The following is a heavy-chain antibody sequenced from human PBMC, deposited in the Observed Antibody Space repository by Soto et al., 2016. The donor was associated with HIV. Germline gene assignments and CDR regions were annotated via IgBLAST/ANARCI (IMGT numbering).Heavy chain of an antibody. CDR1: GYTFTSYY. CDR3: ARPHCSGGSCYSFDY. V-gene: IGHV1-46*01. Sequence: QVQLVQSGAEVKKPGASVKVSCKASGYTFTSYYMHWVRQAPGQGLEWMGIINPSGGSTSYAQKFQGRVTMTRDTSTSTVYMELSSLRSEDTAVYYCARPHCSGGSCYSFDYWGQGTLVTVSS. CDR2: INPSGGST. D-gene: IGHD2-15*01. J-gene: IGHJ4*02.